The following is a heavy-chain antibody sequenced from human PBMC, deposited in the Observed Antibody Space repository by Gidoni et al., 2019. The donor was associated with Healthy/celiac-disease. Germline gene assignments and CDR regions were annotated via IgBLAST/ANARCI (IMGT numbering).Heavy chain of an antibody. J-gene: IGHJ4*02. CDR3: ASAIQRKWLVPPLGY. V-gene: IGHV3-30-3*01. D-gene: IGHD6-19*01. CDR1: GFPFSSYA. Sequence: QVQLVESGGAVVQPGRSLRLSCAASGFPFSSYAMHWVRQAPGKGLEWVAVISYDGSNKYYADSVKGRFTISRDNSKNTLYLQMNSLRAEDTAVYYCASAIQRKWLVPPLGYWGQGTLVTVSS. CDR2: ISYDGSNK.